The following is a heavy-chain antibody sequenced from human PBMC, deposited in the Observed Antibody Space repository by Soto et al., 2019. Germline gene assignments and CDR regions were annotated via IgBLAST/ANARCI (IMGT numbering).Heavy chain of an antibody. CDR1: GGSISTYY. CDR2: VYYSGTT. V-gene: IGHV4-59*08. Sequence: SETLSLTCTVSGGSISTYYWSWIRQPPGKGLEWIGHVYYSGTTNYNASLKSRVTISVDTSRNHFSLMLTSVTAADTAVYYCARPSVGGTWYSFGYWRQGPLVTASS. CDR3: ARPSVGGTWYSFGY. D-gene: IGHD6-19*01. J-gene: IGHJ4*02.